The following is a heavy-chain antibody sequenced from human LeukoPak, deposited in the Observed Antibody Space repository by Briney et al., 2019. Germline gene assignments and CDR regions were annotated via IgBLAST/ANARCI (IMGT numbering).Heavy chain of an antibody. Sequence: ASVKVSCKASGYTFTGYYMHWVRQGPGQGLEWMGWINPNSGGTNYAQKFQGWVTMTRDTSISTTYMELSRLRSDDTAVYYCARDRLVLGQDYGMDVWGQGTTVTVSS. J-gene: IGHJ6*02. CDR2: INPNSGGT. CDR1: GYTFTGYY. V-gene: IGHV1-2*04. CDR3: ARDRLVLGQDYGMDV. D-gene: IGHD2-8*02.